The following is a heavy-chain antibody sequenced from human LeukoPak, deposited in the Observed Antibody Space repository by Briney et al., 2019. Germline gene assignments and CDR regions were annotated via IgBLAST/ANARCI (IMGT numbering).Heavy chain of an antibody. CDR3: ARGRYGYNYGYDFDY. CDR1: GYTLISYA. Sequence: ASVKVSCKASGYTLISYAMDWVRQAPGQGLEWMGWIDTNTGNPTYAQGFTGRFVFSLDTSVSTAYLQISSLKAEDTAVYYCARGRYGYNYGYDFDYWGQGTLVTVSS. D-gene: IGHD5-18*01. V-gene: IGHV7-4-1*02. J-gene: IGHJ4*02. CDR2: IDTNTGNP.